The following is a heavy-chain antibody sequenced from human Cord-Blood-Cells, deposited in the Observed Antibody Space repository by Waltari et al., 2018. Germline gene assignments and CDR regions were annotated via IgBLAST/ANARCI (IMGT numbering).Heavy chain of an antibody. CDR3: ARDLDILTVGAGFGFDY. D-gene: IGHD3-9*01. CDR1: GFTFSSYS. J-gene: IGHJ4*02. Sequence: VESGGGLVQPGGSLRLSCAASGFTFSSYSMNWVRQAPGKGLEWVSYISSSSSTIYYADSVKGRFTISRDNAKNSLYLQMNSLRDEDTAVYYCARDLDILTVGAGFGFDYWGQGTLVTVSS. CDR2: ISSSSSTI. V-gene: IGHV3-48*02.